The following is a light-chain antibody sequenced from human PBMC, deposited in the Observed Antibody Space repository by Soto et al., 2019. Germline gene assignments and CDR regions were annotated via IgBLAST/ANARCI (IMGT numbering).Light chain of an antibody. CDR1: QSVSRNF. CDR2: GAS. CDR3: QQYGSSPWT. V-gene: IGKV3-20*01. Sequence: EIVLTQSPGTLSLSPGARATLSCRASQSVSRNFLAWYRQKPGQAPRLLIYGASNRATDTPDRFSGSGSGADFSLTISRLEPEDFAVYYCQQYGSSPWTFGQGTKVEIK. J-gene: IGKJ1*01.